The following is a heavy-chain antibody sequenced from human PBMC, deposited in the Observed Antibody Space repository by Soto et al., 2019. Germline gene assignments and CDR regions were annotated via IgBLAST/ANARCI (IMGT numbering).Heavy chain of an antibody. CDR1: GFTFSSND. Sequence: EVQLVESGGGLIQPGGSLRLSCAASGFTFSSNDMNWVRQAPGKGLERVSLIYSSGSTSYADSVKGRFTISRDNSKNTLYLQMSSLRAEDTAVYYCATRPLLPGAPWGQGTMVTVSS. CDR2: IYSSGST. CDR3: ATRPLLPGAP. V-gene: IGHV3-53*01. J-gene: IGHJ3*01. D-gene: IGHD3-22*01.